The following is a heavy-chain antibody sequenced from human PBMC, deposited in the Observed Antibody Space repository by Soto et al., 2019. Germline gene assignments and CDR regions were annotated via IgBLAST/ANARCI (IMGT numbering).Heavy chain of an antibody. CDR1: GFTFRNYP. D-gene: IGHD1-26*01. CDR3: ARSGGSYSPASRYFEY. V-gene: IGHV3-30*09. J-gene: IGHJ4*02. CDR2: ISFDGTIQ. Sequence: QVQLVESGGGVVQPGRSLRISCAASGFTFRNYPMHWVRQAPGKGLEWVTLISFDGTIQYYADSVKGRFAVSRDNSQNTLYLQMNSLTPEDTALYYCARSGGSYSPASRYFEYWGQGTLVTVSS.